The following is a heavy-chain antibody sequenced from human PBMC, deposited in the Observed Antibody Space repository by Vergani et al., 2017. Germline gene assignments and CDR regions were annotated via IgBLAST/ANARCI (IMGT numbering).Heavy chain of an antibody. CDR1: GGTFSSYA. CDR2: IIPIFGTA. J-gene: IGHJ5*02. CDR3: ARDALVXVAATFSGGSWFDP. V-gene: IGHV1-69*18. D-gene: IGHD2-15*01. Sequence: QVQLVQSGAEVKKPGSSGKVSCKASGGTFSSYAISWVRQAPGQGLEWMGRIIPIFGTANYAQKFQGRVTITADESTSTAYMELSSLRSEDTAVYYCARDALVXVAATFSGGSWFDPWGQGTLVTVSS.